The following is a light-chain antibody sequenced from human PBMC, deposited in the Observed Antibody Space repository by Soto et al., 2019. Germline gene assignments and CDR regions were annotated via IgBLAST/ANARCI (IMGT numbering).Light chain of an antibody. CDR2: DVS. V-gene: IGLV2-14*01. CDR1: SSDVGGYNY. J-gene: IGLJ1*01. CDR3: SSYTSSSTLDYV. Sequence: QSALTQPASVSGSPGQSITISCTGTSSDVGGYNYVSWYQQHPGKAPKLMIYDVSNRPSGVSNRFSGSKSGNTASLTISGLQAEDEADYCCSSYTSSSTLDYVFGTGTKVTVL.